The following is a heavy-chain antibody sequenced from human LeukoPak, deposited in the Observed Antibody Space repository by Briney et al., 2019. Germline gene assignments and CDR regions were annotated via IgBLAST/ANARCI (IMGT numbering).Heavy chain of an antibody. CDR1: GFTFSSYG. CDR3: ARDSYYYGSGSYPFDY. Sequence: PGGSLRLSCAASGFTFSSYGMHWVRQAPGKGLEWVAVIWYDGSNKYYADSVKGRFTISRDNSKNTLHLQMNSLRAEDTAVYYCARDSYYYGSGSYPFDYWGQEPWSPSPQ. CDR2: IWYDGSNK. D-gene: IGHD3-10*01. V-gene: IGHV3-33*01. J-gene: IGHJ4*01.